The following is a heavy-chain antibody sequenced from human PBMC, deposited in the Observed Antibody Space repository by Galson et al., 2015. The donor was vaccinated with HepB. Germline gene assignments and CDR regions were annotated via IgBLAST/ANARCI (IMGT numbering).Heavy chain of an antibody. CDR1: GYTFTGYY. J-gene: IGHJ3*02. Sequence: SVTVSCKASGYTFTGYYMHWVRQAPGQGLEWMGWINPNSGGTNYAQKFQGWVTMTRDTSISTAYMELSRLRSDDTAVYYCARAATPRGKAAFDIWGQGTMVTVSS. CDR3: ARAATPRGKAAFDI. CDR2: INPNSGGT. V-gene: IGHV1-2*04.